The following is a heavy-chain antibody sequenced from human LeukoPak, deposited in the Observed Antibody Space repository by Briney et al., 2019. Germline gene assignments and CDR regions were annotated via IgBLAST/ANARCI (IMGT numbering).Heavy chain of an antibody. D-gene: IGHD3-22*01. CDR1: EFTFSSYG. J-gene: IGHJ3*02. CDR2: ISYDGSNK. Sequence: GGSLRHSCAASEFTFSSYGMHWVRQAPGKGLECVAVISYDGSNKYYADSVKGRFTISRDNSKNTLYLQMNSLRAEDTAVYYCAKDLGDSSGYYYDDFDIWGQGTMVTVSS. CDR3: AKDLGDSSGYYYDDFDI. V-gene: IGHV3-30*18.